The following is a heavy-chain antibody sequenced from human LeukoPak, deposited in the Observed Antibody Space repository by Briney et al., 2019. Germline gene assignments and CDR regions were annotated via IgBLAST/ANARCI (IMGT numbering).Heavy chain of an antibody. Sequence: KPSETLSLTCAVSGYSISSGYYWGWIRQPPGKGLEWIGSIYHSGSTYYNPSLKSRVTISVDTSKNQFSLKLSSMTAADTAVYYCARRHFFHHTTVTTNYYFDYWGQGTLVTVSS. CDR3: ARRHFFHHTTVTTNYYFDY. J-gene: IGHJ4*02. CDR2: IYHSGST. CDR1: GYSISSGYY. D-gene: IGHD4-17*01. V-gene: IGHV4-38-2*01.